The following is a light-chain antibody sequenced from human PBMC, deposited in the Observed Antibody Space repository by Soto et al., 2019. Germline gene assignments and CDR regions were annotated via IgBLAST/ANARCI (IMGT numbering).Light chain of an antibody. CDR3: HQYNSYPWT. CDR2: KEA. V-gene: IGKV1-5*03. J-gene: IGKJ1*01. Sequence: DIQMTQSPSTLSASVGDRVTITCRASQNIRAWLAWYQQKPGKAPKLLIYKEANLYSGVPSRFSGSASGTEFTLTISSLQPYDFAIYYCHQYNSYPWTFGQGTKVDIK. CDR1: QNIRAW.